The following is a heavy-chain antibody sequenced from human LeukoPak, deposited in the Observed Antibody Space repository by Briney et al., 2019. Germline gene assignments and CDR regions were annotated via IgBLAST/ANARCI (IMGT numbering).Heavy chain of an antibody. J-gene: IGHJ6*01. Sequence: SETLSLTCTVSGGSIRDYYWSWIRQPPGKGLEWIGYVYYSGSTNYNPSLKSRVTISVDTSKNQFSLNLNSVTAADTAVYYCARHQNCEYYHYSMDVRVQWTTVTVSS. CDR2: VYYSGST. D-gene: IGHD2/OR15-2a*01. V-gene: IGHV4-59*08. CDR3: ARHQNCEYYHYSMDV. CDR1: GGSIRDYY.